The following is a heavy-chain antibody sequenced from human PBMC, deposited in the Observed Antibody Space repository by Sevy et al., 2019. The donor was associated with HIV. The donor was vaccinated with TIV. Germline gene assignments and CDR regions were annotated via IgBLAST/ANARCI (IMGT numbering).Heavy chain of an antibody. J-gene: IGHJ4*02. CDR3: AKDITMIVVADVNFDY. V-gene: IGHV3-9*01. CDR2: ISWNSGRV. Sequence: GGSLRLSCAASGFTFDDYAMHWVRQTPGRGLEWVSGISWNSGRVGYADSVMGRFTISRANAKNSLYLQMNRLRVEDTALYFCAKDITMIVVADVNFDYWGQGTLVTVSS. D-gene: IGHD3-22*01. CDR1: GFTFDDYA.